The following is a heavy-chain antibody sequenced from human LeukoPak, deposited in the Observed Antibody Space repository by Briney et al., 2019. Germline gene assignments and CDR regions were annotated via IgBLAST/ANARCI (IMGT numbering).Heavy chain of an antibody. CDR2: IYHSGST. Sequence: SETLSLTCTVSGYSISSGYYWGWIRQPPGKGLEWIGSIYHSGSTYYNPSLKSRVTISVDTSKNQFSLKLSSVTAADTAVYYCASSAPSIGYCSSTSCSDDYWGQGTLATVSS. V-gene: IGHV4-38-2*02. CDR3: ASSAPSIGYCSSTSCSDDY. D-gene: IGHD2-2*01. J-gene: IGHJ4*02. CDR1: GYSISSGYY.